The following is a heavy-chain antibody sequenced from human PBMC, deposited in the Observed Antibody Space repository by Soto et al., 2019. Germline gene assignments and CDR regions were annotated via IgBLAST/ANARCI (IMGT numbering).Heavy chain of an antibody. D-gene: IGHD3-10*01. CDR3: ASELIWSGNDYYYYGMDV. CDR2: MNPNSGNT. Sequence: GASVKVSCKASGYTFTSYDIKWVRQATGQGLEWMGWMNPNSGNTGYAQKFQGRVTMTRNTSISTAYMELSSLRSEDTAVYYCASELIWSGNDYYYYGMDVWGQGTTVTVSS. V-gene: IGHV1-8*01. J-gene: IGHJ6*02. CDR1: GYTFTSYD.